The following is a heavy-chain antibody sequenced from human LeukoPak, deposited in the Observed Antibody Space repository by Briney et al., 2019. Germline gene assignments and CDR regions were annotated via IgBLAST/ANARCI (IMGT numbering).Heavy chain of an antibody. V-gene: IGHV4-30-4*08. J-gene: IGHJ6*02. CDR2: IYYSGST. CDR3: ARSVAVVGYGMDV. Sequence: PSETLSLTCTVSGGSISSGDYYWSWIRQPPGKGLEWIGYIYYSGSTYYNPSLRSRVTISVDTSKNQFSLKLSSVTAADTAVYYCARSVAVVGYGMDVWGQGTTVTVSS. CDR1: GGSISSGDYY. D-gene: IGHD6-19*01.